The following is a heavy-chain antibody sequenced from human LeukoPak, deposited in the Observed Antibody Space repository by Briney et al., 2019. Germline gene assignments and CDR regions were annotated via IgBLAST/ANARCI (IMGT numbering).Heavy chain of an antibody. CDR2: IYYSATT. Sequence: SETLSLTCTVSGGSISSSSYYWGWIRQPPGKGLEWIGSIYYSATTYYNPSLKSRVTISVDTSKNQFSLKLSSVTAADTAVYYCARLAPPYLDYWGQGTLVTVSS. J-gene: IGHJ4*02. CDR3: ARLAPPYLDY. V-gene: IGHV4-39*07. CDR1: GGSISSSSYY.